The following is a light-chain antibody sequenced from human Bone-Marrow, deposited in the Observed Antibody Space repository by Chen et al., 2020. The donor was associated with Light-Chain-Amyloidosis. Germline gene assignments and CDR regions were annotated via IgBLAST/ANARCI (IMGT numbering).Light chain of an antibody. Sequence: QSALTQPASVSGSPGHSIAISCTGASSDIGGYNFVSWYQQHSGKAPKLILYEVSNRPSGVSSRLSGSKSGETASLTIAGLEPEDEADYYCSSYTTRTTWVFGGGTKLTVV. CDR2: EVS. J-gene: IGLJ3*02. CDR1: SSDIGGYNF. V-gene: IGLV2-14*01. CDR3: SSYTTRTTWV.